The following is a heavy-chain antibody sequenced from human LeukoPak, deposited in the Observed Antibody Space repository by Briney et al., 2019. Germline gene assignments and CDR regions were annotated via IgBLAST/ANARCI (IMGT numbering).Heavy chain of an antibody. V-gene: IGHV4-39*07. CDR1: GGSTSSSSYY. Sequence: SETLSLTCTVSGGSTSSSSYYWGWIRQPPGKGLEWIGSSYYSGSTYYNPSLKSRVTISVDTSKNQFSLKLTSVTAADTAVYYCAKLVAVAGRNYWGQGTLVTVSS. CDR3: AKLVAVAGRNY. D-gene: IGHD6-19*01. J-gene: IGHJ4*02. CDR2: SYYSGST.